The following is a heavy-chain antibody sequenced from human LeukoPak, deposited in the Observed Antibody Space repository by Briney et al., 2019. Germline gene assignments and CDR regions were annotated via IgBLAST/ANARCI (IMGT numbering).Heavy chain of an antibody. CDR3: ARDLDYGDYLPDY. D-gene: IGHD4-17*01. Sequence: EASLKVSCKASGYTFTSYYMHWVRQALGQGLEWIAIINPSGGSTSYAQKFQGRVTMTRDTSTSTVYMQLTSLRSEDTVVYYCARDLDYGDYLPDYWCQGTVVTVSS. J-gene: IGHJ4*02. CDR1: GYTFTSYY. V-gene: IGHV1-46*01. CDR2: INPSGGST.